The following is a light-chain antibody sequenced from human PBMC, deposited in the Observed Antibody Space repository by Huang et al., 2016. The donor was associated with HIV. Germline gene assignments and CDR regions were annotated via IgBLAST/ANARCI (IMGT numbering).Light chain of an antibody. Sequence: DIQMTQSPASLSASTGIRVTLTCRASQDIGNFVAWFQQKPGKVPRLLIYAASVLQSGVPSRFSGRGSGTDFTLTNTNFQAEDVATYYCQRYDSAPRAFGQGTKVDLK. J-gene: IGKJ2*01. CDR2: AAS. CDR3: QRYDSAPRA. CDR1: QDIGNF. V-gene: IGKV1-27*01.